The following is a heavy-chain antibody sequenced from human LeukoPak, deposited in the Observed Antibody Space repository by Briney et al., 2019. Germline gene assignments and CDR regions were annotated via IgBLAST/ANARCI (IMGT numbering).Heavy chain of an antibody. Sequence: ASVKVSCMASGYTFTSYGISWVRQAPGQGLEWMGWISAYNGNTNYAQKLQGRVTMTTDTSTSTAYMELRSLRSDDTAVYYCARFVDQVVVPAAHPDQGDFDYWGQGTLVTVSS. CDR1: GYTFTSYG. CDR2: ISAYNGNT. D-gene: IGHD2-2*01. CDR3: ARFVDQVVVPAAHPDQGDFDY. V-gene: IGHV1-18*01. J-gene: IGHJ4*02.